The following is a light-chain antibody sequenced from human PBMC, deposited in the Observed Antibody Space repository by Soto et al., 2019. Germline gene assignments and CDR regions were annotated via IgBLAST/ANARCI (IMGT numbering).Light chain of an antibody. CDR3: SSYPSTNALV. Sequence: QSSLTQPASVSGSPGQSITISCTGTSSDVGGYNYVSWYQQHPGKAPKLMIYDVANRPSGVSYRFSGSKSGNTASLAISGLQAEDEADYYCSSYPSTNALVFGGGTKVTVL. V-gene: IGLV2-14*01. CDR2: DVA. J-gene: IGLJ2*01. CDR1: SSDVGGYNY.